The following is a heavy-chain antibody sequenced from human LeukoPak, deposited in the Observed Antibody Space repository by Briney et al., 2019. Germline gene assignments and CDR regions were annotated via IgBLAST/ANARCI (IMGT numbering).Heavy chain of an antibody. CDR1: GYIFTNYY. V-gene: IGHV1-46*01. J-gene: IGHJ3*02. CDR2: INPSGGST. D-gene: IGHD4-17*01. CDR3: ARGGNIRTTVSSDAFDI. Sequence: ASVKVSCKASGYIFTNYYVHWVRQAPGQGLEWMGLINPSGGSTRYAQKFQGRVTMTRDMSTSTVYMELSSLRSEDTAVYYCARGGNIRTTVSSDAFDIWGQGTMVTVSS.